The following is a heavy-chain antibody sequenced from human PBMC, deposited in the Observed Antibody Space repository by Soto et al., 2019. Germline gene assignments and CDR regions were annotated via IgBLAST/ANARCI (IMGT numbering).Heavy chain of an antibody. J-gene: IGHJ6*03. CDR3: ASTATTVKRWSYYYYYYMDV. Sequence: PGGSLRLSCAASGFTFSSYSMNWVRQAPGKGLEWVSYISSSSSTIYYADSVKGRFTISRDNAKNSLYLQMNSLRAEDTAVYYCASTATTVKRWSYYYYYYMDVWGKGTTVTVSS. D-gene: IGHD4-17*01. CDR1: GFTFSSYS. V-gene: IGHV3-48*01. CDR2: ISSSSSTI.